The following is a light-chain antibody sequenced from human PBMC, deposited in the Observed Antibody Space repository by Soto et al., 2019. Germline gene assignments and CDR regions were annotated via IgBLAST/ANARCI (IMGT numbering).Light chain of an antibody. J-gene: IGKJ2*01. CDR1: QSVGNR. CDR3: QQYYHWPPYT. V-gene: IGKV3-15*01. CDR2: SAF. Sequence: ETVMTQSPGTLSMSPGERATLSCRASQSVGNRLAWYQQKPGQAPRLLIYSAFIRATGVPVRFSGSGFGTEFTLTISSLQSEDLALYYCQQYYHWPPYTFGQGTKLEIE.